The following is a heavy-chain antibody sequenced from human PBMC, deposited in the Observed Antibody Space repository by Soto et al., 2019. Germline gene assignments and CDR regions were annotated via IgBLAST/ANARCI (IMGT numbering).Heavy chain of an antibody. J-gene: IGHJ4*02. Sequence: EASVKVSCKASGYTFTSYGINWVRQAPGQGLEWMGWISGYNGNTNYAQKLQGRVTMTTDTSTSTGYMELRSLRSDDTAVYYCARDSASSWYGLADYWGQGTLVTVSS. CDR3: ARDSASSWYGLADY. V-gene: IGHV1-18*04. CDR1: GYTFTSYG. CDR2: ISGYNGNT. D-gene: IGHD6-13*01.